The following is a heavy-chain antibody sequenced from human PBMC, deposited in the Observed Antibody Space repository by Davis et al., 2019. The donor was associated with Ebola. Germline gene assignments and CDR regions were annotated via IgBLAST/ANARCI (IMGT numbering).Heavy chain of an antibody. V-gene: IGHV4-39*07. J-gene: IGHJ4*02. CDR2: INQSGGA. D-gene: IGHD6-6*01. CDR1: GGSISSSSYY. CDR3: ARGGPADRLSN. Sequence: MPSETLSLTCTVSGGSISSSSYYWGWIRQPPGKGLEWIGEINQSGGASNNPSLKSRVTMSLDTSKNQCSLKLISVTAADTAVYYCARGGPADRLSNWGQGTLVTVSS.